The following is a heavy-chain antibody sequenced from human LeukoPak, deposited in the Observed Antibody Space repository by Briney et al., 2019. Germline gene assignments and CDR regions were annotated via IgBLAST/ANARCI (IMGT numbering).Heavy chain of an antibody. Sequence: PGKSLRLSCAASGFTFSSYGMHWVRQAQGKGLEWVAVTWYDGRNNYYAASVKGRFTISRDDSKTTVYLLMNSLRAEDTAVYYCAREVASLYFHYGMDVWGEGTTVTVSS. CDR3: AREVASLYFHYGMDV. CDR1: GFTFSSYG. V-gene: IGHV3-33*01. J-gene: IGHJ6*01. CDR2: TWYDGRNN. D-gene: IGHD2-21*01.